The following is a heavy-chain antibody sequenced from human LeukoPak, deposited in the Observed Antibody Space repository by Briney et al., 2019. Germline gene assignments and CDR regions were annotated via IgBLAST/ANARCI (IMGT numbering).Heavy chain of an antibody. CDR2: MNPNSGNT. V-gene: IGHV1-8*01. CDR3: ARDSEQSRIFGVVIRAFDY. CDR1: GYTFTSYD. J-gene: IGHJ4*02. D-gene: IGHD3-3*02. Sequence: ASVKVSCKASGYTFTSYDINWVRQATGQGLEWMGWMNPNSGNTGYAQKFQGRVTMTRNTSISTAYMELSRLRSDDTAVYYCARDSEQSRIFGVVIRAFDYWGQGTLVTVSS.